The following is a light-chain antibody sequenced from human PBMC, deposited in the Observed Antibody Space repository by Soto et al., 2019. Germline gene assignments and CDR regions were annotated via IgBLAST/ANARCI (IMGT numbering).Light chain of an antibody. J-gene: IGLJ1*01. V-gene: IGLV2-14*01. CDR1: SSDVGGYNY. CDR3: SSYTSSSTYG. CDR2: DVS. Sequence: QSVLTQPASVSGSPGQSIAISCTGTSSDVGGYNYVSWYQQHPGKAPKLMIYDVSNRPSGVSNRFSGSKSGNTASLTISGLQAEDGADYYCSSYTSSSTYGFGPGTKVTVL.